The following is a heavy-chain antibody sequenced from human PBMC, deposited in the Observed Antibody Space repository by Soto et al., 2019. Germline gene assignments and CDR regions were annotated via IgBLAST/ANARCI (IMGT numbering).Heavy chain of an antibody. CDR3: AKASGSARPYYFDY. CDR1: GFSFSTFV. D-gene: IGHD2-2*01. Sequence: EVQLLESGGGLVQPGGSLRLACAASGFSFSTFVMGWVRQAPGKGLDWISAVTGGGDSIYYADSVKGRFTISRDNSKNTLYLQMDSLRAEDTAMYYCAKASGSARPYYFDYWGQGTLVTVSS. J-gene: IGHJ4*02. CDR2: VTGGGDSI. V-gene: IGHV3-23*01.